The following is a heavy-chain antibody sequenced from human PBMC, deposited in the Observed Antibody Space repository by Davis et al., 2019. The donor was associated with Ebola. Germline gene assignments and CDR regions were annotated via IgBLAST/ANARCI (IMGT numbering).Heavy chain of an antibody. D-gene: IGHD6-6*01. V-gene: IGHV1-69*04. Sequence: SVKVSCKASGGTFSSYAISWVRQAPGQGLEWMGRIIPILGIANYAQKFQGRVTITADKSTSTAYMELSSLRSEDTAVYYCARETPSSSSSFDYWGQGTLVTVSS. CDR2: IIPILGIA. J-gene: IGHJ4*02. CDR3: ARETPSSSSSFDY. CDR1: GGTFSSYA.